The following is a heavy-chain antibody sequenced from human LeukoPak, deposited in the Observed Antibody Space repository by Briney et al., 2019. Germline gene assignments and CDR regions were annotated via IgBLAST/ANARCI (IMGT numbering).Heavy chain of an antibody. Sequence: PSETLSLTCTVSGGSISSYYWSWIRQPPGKGLEWIGYIYYSGSTNYNPSLKSRVTISVDTSKNQFSLKLSSVTAADTAVYYCASLTDSSSWYRGPYYYYYMDVWGKGTTVTVSS. D-gene: IGHD6-13*01. CDR1: GGSISSYY. CDR2: IYYSGST. J-gene: IGHJ6*03. CDR3: ASLTDSSSWYRGPYYYYYMDV. V-gene: IGHV4-59*01.